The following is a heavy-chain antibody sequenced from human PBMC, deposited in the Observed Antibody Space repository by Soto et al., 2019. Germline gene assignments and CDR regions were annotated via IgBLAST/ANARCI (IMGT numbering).Heavy chain of an antibody. CDR3: ARRIGSSWYGMDV. J-gene: IGHJ6*02. CDR2: IYPGDSDT. V-gene: IGHV5-51*01. D-gene: IGHD6-13*01. CDR1: GYSFTSYW. Sequence: ESLTICCKGVGYSFTSYWIGWVRQIPGKGLEWMGIIYPGDSDTRYSPSFQSQVTITADKSISTAYLQWSSLKASDTAMYYCARRIGSSWYGMDVWGQGTTVTVSS.